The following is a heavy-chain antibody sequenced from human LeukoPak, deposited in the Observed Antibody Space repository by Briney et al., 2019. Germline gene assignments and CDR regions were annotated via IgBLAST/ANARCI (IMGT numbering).Heavy chain of an antibody. J-gene: IGHJ4*02. CDR3: ARLATGHSFDF. V-gene: IGHV5-51*01. CDR1: GYRFVNFW. CDR2: IYPHDSDT. Sequence: HGESLKISCQGSGYRFVNFWIGWVRLTPGRGLEWMGIIYPHDSDTRYSPSFQGQVTISADKSISTAFLQWSSLKASDTAMYFCARLATGHSFDFWGQGTLVTVSS.